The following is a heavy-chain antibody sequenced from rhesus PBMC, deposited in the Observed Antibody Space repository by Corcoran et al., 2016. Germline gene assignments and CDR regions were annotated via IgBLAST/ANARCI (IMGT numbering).Heavy chain of an antibody. D-gene: IGHD2-21*01. J-gene: IGHJ4*01. Sequence: QVQLQESGPGVVKPSETLSLTCAVSGGSISDSYRWSGIRQPPGKGLEWIGYIYGSSTSTNYTPSLKSRVTISQDTSKNQFSLKLSSVTAADTAVYYCARGTVLVVVVTWGQGVLVTVSS. CDR1: GGSISDSYR. CDR3: ARGTVLVVVVT. CDR2: IYGSSTST. V-gene: IGHV4S10*01.